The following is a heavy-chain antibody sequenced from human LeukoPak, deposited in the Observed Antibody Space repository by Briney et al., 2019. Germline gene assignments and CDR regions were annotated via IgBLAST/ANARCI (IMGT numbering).Heavy chain of an antibody. Sequence: PGGSLRLSCAASGFTFSNYAMSWVRQAPGKGLEWVSSISGSGGSTYYADSVKGRFTISRDNSKNTLYLQMNSLRAEDTAVYYCATDRLGRLHPNYWGQGTLVTVSS. D-gene: IGHD1-26*01. J-gene: IGHJ4*02. CDR3: ATDRLGRLHPNY. CDR2: ISGSGGST. CDR1: GFTFSNYA. V-gene: IGHV3-23*01.